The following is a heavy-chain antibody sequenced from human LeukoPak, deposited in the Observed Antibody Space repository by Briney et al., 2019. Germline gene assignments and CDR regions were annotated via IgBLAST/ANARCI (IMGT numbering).Heavy chain of an antibody. CDR1: GGSISSGGYS. D-gene: IGHD1-20*01. CDR3: ARDRGHNWNDGVFDY. CDR2: IYYSGST. Sequence: PSETLSLTCTVSGGSISSGGYSWSWIRQPPGKGLKWIGYIYYSGSTNYNPSLKSRVTISVDTSKNQFSLKLSSVTAADTAVYYCARDRGHNWNDGVFDYWGQGTLVTVSS. J-gene: IGHJ4*02. V-gene: IGHV4-61*08.